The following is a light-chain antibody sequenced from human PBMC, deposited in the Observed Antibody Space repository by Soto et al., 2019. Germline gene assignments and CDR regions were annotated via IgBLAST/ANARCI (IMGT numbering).Light chain of an antibody. CDR3: QQRSSWPLT. CDR2: DAS. Sequence: ETVLTQSPAILSLSPGERATLSCRASQSAGNYLAWYQQKSGQAPRLLISDASDRAPGIPARFSGSGSGTDFTLTISSLEPEDFAVYYCQQRSSWPLTFGGGTTVDVK. V-gene: IGKV3-11*01. J-gene: IGKJ4*01. CDR1: QSAGNY.